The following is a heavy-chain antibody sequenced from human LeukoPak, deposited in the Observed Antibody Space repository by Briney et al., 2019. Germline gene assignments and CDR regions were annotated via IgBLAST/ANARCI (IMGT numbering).Heavy chain of an antibody. D-gene: IGHD4-17*01. J-gene: IGHJ4*02. V-gene: IGHV3-7*01. CDR3: ATGLDYGTFDY. Sequence: PGGSLRLSCAVSGFDFSTYWMTWVRQAPGKGLEWVANIKRDGSVTNYVDSVKGRFTISRDNAKNSLFLQMSSLSAEDAAVYYCATGLDYGTFDYWGQGTLVTVSS. CDR2: IKRDGSVT. CDR1: GFDFSTYW.